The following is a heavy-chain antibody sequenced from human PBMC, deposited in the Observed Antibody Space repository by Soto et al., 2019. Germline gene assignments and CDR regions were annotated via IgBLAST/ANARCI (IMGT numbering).Heavy chain of an antibody. CDR1: GYSFTSYW. V-gene: IGHV5-10-1*01. D-gene: IGHD3-22*01. CDR3: ARHYVYYDSSGYVYYYYGMDV. J-gene: IGHJ6*02. CDR2: IDPSDSYT. Sequence: PLESLKISCKGSGYSFTSYWISWVRQVPGKGLEWVGGIDPSDSYTNYSPSFQGHVTISADQSISTAYLQWSSLKASDTAMYYCARHYVYYDSSGYVYYYYGMDVWGQGTTVTVSS.